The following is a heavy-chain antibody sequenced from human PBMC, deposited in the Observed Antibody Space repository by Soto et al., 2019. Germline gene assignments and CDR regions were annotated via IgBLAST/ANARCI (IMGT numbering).Heavy chain of an antibody. CDR1: GFTLSSYA. J-gene: IGHJ4*02. CDR3: ARDPHPSSSSWSPGDY. V-gene: IGHV3-23*01. D-gene: IGHD6-13*01. CDR2: ITASGGST. Sequence: GGSLRLSCAASGFTLSSYAMTWVRQAPGKGLEWVSAITASGGSTYYADSVKGRFTISRDISKNTLYLQMNSLRAEDTAVYYCARDPHPSSSSWSPGDYWGQGTLVTVSS.